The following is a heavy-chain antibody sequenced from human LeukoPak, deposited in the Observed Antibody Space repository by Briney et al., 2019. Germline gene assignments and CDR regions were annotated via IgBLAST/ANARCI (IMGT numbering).Heavy chain of an antibody. Sequence: GGSLRLSCAASGFTFSSYGMHWVRQAPGKGLEWGTFIRYDGSNKYYTDSVKARFTISRDNSKNTLYLQMNSLRAEDTAVYYCARGAAAGTPGYYYYYMDVWGKGTTVTVS. D-gene: IGHD6-13*01. J-gene: IGHJ6*03. V-gene: IGHV3-30*02. CDR1: GFTFSSYG. CDR3: ARGAAAGTPGYYYYYMDV. CDR2: IRYDGSNK.